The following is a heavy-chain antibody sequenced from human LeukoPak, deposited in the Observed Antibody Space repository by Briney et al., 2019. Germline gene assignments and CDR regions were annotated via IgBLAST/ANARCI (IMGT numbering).Heavy chain of an antibody. CDR3: ARVPYYYDSSGYYSFDY. V-gene: IGHV3-74*01. Sequence: GGSLRLSCAASGFTFSSYWMHWVRQAPGKGLVWVSRINSDGSSTSYADSVKGRFTISRDNSKNTLYLQMNSLRAEDTAVYYCARVPYYYDSSGYYSFDYWGQGTLVTVPS. CDR1: GFTFSSYW. CDR2: INSDGSST. D-gene: IGHD3-22*01. J-gene: IGHJ4*02.